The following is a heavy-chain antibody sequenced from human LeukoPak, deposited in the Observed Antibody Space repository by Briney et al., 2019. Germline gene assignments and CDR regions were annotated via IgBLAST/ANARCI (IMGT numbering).Heavy chain of an antibody. Sequence: ASETLSLTCAVYGGSFSGYYWSWIRQPPGKGLEWIGEINHSGSTNYNPSLKSRVTISVDTSKNQFSLKLSSVTAADTAVYYCARGQGNIAAAGIGGYFDYWGQGTLVTVSS. CDR2: INHSGST. J-gene: IGHJ4*02. V-gene: IGHV4-34*01. D-gene: IGHD6-13*01. CDR3: ARGQGNIAAAGIGGYFDY. CDR1: GGSFSGYY.